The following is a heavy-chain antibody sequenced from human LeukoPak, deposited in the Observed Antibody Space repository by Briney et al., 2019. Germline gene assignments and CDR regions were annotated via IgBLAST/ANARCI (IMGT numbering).Heavy chain of an antibody. V-gene: IGHV3-7*01. CDR3: ARGKRPDYYDSSGYYSYYYYGMDV. CDR2: IKQDGSEK. J-gene: IGHJ6*02. CDR1: GFTFSSYW. D-gene: IGHD3-22*01. Sequence: GGSLRLSCAASGFTFSSYWMSWVRQAPGKGLEWVANIKQDGSEKYYVDSVKGRFTISRDNAKNSLYLQMNSLRAEDTAVYYCARGKRPDYYDSSGYYSYYYYGMDVWGQGTTVTVSS.